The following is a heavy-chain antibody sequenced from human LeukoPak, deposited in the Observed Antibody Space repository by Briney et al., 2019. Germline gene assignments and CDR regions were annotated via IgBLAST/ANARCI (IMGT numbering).Heavy chain of an antibody. CDR2: ISAYNGNT. CDR3: ARGSRPRDYGQTHD. V-gene: IGHV1-18*01. D-gene: IGHD3-16*01. J-gene: IGHJ4*02. CDR1: GYTFTSYG. Sequence: ASVKVSCKASGYTFTSYGISWVRQAPGQGLEWMGWISAYNGNTNYAQKLQGRVTMTTDTSTSTAYMELRSLRSDDTAVYYCARGSRPRDYGQTHDWGQGTLVTVSS.